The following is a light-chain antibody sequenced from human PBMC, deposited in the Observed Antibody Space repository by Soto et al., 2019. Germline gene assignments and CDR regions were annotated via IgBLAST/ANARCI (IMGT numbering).Light chain of an antibody. V-gene: IGLV2-14*01. CDR3: SSYTTTNTLYV. Sequence: QSALTQPASVSGSPGQSITIPCTGTNSDVGAYNYVSWYQHHPGKAPKLMIYEVFIRPSGVSSRFSGSKSGSTASLTISGLQAEDDADYYCSSYTTTNTLYVFGTGTKVTVL. CDR1: NSDVGAYNY. CDR2: EVF. J-gene: IGLJ1*01.